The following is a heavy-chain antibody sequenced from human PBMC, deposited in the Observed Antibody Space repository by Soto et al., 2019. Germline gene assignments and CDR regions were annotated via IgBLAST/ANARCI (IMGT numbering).Heavy chain of an antibody. CDR3: ARERRQESITIFGVVIRVNKLDY. CDR1: GFTFSSYA. D-gene: IGHD3-3*01. V-gene: IGHV3-30-3*01. J-gene: IGHJ4*02. CDR2: ISYDGSNK. Sequence: ESGGGVVQPGRSLRLSCAASGFTFSSYAMHWVRQAPGKGLEWVAVISYDGSNKYYADSVKGRFTISRDNSKNTLYLQMNSLRAEDTAVYYCARERRQESITIFGVVIRVNKLDYWGQGTLVTVSS.